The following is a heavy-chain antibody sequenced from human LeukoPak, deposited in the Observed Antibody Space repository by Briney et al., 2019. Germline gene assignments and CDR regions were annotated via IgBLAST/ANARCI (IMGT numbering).Heavy chain of an antibody. Sequence: ASVKVSCKASGYTFTNFGISWVRQAPGQGPEWLGWISGNNANSNCGQKFQDRVTITTDTSTTTAYMELTSLRSDDTAVYYCARDGHYSTTYLDFWGQGTLVTVSS. V-gene: IGHV1-18*01. CDR2: ISGNNANS. J-gene: IGHJ4*02. CDR3: ARDGHYSTTYLDF. D-gene: IGHD5/OR15-5a*01. CDR1: GYTFTNFG.